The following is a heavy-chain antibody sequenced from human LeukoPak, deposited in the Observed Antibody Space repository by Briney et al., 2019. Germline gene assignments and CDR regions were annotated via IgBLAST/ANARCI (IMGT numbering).Heavy chain of an antibody. D-gene: IGHD3-10*01. CDR3: ARTYGSGSYVDY. V-gene: IGHV4-59*01. J-gene: IGHJ4*02. CDR1: GGPISSYY. Sequence: PSETLSLTCTVSGGPISSYYWSWIRQPPGKGLEWIGYIYYSGSTNYNPSLKSRVTISVDTSKNQFSLKLSSVTAADTAVYYCARTYGSGSYVDYWGQGTLVTVSS. CDR2: IYYSGST.